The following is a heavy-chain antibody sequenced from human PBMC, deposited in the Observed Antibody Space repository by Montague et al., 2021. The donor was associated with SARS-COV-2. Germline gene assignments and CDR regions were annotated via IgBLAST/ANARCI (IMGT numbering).Heavy chain of an antibody. CDR1: GGSFSSESYC. D-gene: IGHD5-12*01. Sequence: SETLSLTCTVSGGSFSSESYCWGWMRQSPGKGLKWVASIYYSGTTYYNPYVESRVTQSVDRTNNQFSLRLRSVTAADAAVYSCARHCRGNSGYHYDSYCAMDVWGQGTTVTVSS. V-gene: IGHV4-39*01. CDR3: ARHCRGNSGYHYDSYCAMDV. CDR2: IYYSGTT. J-gene: IGHJ6*02.